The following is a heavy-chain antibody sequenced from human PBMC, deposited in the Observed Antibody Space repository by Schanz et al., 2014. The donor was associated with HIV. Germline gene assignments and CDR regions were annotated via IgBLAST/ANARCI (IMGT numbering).Heavy chain of an antibody. CDR2: ITHNGRT. CDR3: SLFYFLYMTPPLGSSRQIQYFYFGVDV. Sequence: QLQLEQTGAGQLRPAETLHLTCAVSGGSLDGYSWSWIRQSPGKGLEWIGEITHNGRTTYNPSLMGHGTVYLDWSRDRMSLSLRSMSPHDAPVCFSSLFYFLYMTPPLGSSRQIQYFYFGVDVWGQGTTVTVSS. CDR1: GGSLDGYS. D-gene: IGHD3-3*01. V-gene: IGHV4-34*02. J-gene: IGHJ6*02.